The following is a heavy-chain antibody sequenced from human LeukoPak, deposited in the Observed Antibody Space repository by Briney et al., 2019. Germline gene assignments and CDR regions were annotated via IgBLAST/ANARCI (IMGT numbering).Heavy chain of an antibody. V-gene: IGHV3-23*01. J-gene: IGHJ4*02. CDR3: ARDVGVVMFDY. CDR1: GFTFSDYA. D-gene: IGHD3-3*01. CDR2: ICGDCGNT. Sequence: GGSLRLSCAASGFTFSDYAMSWVRQTPGKGLEWVSTICGDCGNTHYADSVKGRFTISRDNSKDTLYLQMSSLRAEDSALYYCARDVGVVMFDYWGQGTLVTVSS.